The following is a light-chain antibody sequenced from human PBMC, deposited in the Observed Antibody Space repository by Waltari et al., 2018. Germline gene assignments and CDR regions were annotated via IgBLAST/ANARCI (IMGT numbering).Light chain of an antibody. J-gene: IGLJ2*01. V-gene: IGLV2-23*02. CDR2: GVT. CDR1: NSDVRSYHV. CDR3: SSYAGDNIVV. Sequence: QSALTQPASVSGSLGQSITLSCTGTNSDVRSYHVVPWHQPHPGKAPNLLLYGVTNRPSGVSTRFSGSKSGNTASMTISGLQAEDEADYYCSSYAGDNIVVFGGGTRLTVV.